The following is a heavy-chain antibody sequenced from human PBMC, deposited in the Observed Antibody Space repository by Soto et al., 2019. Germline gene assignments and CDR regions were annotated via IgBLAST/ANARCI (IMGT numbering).Heavy chain of an antibody. CDR3: AREVPLLWFGEFLGLDY. Sequence: PVKSEGKSVGFDCSSSAVQCVRQNRGLRLQWIGWIDVGSTNANYAQMLQERVTISRDMSTSTAYMELSSLRPEDTAVYYCAREVPLLWFGEFLGLDYWGQGTLVTVSS. V-gene: IGHV1-58*01. CDR2: IDVGSTNA. CDR1: GFDCSSSA. J-gene: IGHJ4*02. D-gene: IGHD3-10*01.